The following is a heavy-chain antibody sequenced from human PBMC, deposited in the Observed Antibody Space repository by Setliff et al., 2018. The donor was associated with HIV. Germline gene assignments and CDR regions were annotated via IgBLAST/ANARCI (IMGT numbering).Heavy chain of an antibody. V-gene: IGHV4-39*07. CDR2: VHYTGST. Sequence: PSETLSLTCGVSGGSISSTSSYWGWIRQPPGKRLEWIGSVHYTGSTQYNPSLKSRLTMSVDKSNNQFSLRLTSVTAADSAVYYCARTREYRFGFGLGQSEPWGQGTLVNVSS. CDR3: ARTREYRFGFGLGQSEP. CDR1: GGSISSTSSY. J-gene: IGHJ5*01. D-gene: IGHD3-16*01.